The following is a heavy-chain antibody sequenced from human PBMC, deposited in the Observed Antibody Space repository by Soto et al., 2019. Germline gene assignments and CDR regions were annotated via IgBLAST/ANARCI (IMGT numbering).Heavy chain of an antibody. CDR1: GGTFSSYT. V-gene: IGHV1-69*08. CDR2: IIPILGIA. CDR3: ARDREDYGENRYYFDY. J-gene: IGHJ4*02. Sequence: QVQLVQSGAEVKKPGSSVKVSCKASGGTFSSYTISWVRQAPGQGLEWMGRIIPILGIANYAQKFQGRVTITADKSTSTAYMELSSLRSEDTAVYYCARDREDYGENRYYFDYWGQGTLVTVSS. D-gene: IGHD4-17*01.